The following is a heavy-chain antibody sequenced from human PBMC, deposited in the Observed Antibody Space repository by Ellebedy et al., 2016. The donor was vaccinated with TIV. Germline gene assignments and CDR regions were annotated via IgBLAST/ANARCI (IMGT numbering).Heavy chain of an antibody. CDR2: IIPIFGTA. CDR1: GCTFSSYA. V-gene: IGHV1-69*13. D-gene: IGHD3-22*01. J-gene: IGHJ4*02. CDR3: ARVGADSSGYYQGGAFDY. Sequence: AASVKVSCKASGCTFSSYAISWVRQAPGQGLEWMGGIIPIFGTANYAQKFQGRVTITADESTSTAYMELSSLRSEDTAVYYCARVGADSSGYYQGGAFDYWGQGTLVTVSS.